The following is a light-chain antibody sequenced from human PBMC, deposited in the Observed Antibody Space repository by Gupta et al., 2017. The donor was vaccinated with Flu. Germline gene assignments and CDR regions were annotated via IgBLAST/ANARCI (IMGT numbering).Light chain of an antibody. CDR3: LLDVRGGRGV. CDR1: TGAVTSDYS. CDR2: GAS. J-gene: IGLJ3*02. V-gene: IGLV7-43*01. Sequence: QTVVTQEPLVTVSPGGTVTLTCASSTGAVTSDYSPNWFQQRPGQAPRALIYGASYRHSWTPARFSGSSREGKAALTLSGVQPEDEAAYYCLLDVRGGRGVFGGGTNLTVL.